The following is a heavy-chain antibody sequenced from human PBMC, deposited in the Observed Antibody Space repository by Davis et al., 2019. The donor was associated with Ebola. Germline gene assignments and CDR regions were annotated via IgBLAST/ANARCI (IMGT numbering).Heavy chain of an antibody. CDR3: ARVGFTYYYDSSGYYYWYFDL. D-gene: IGHD3-22*01. CDR1: GDSISSYY. CDR2: INHSGST. V-gene: IGHV4-34*01. J-gene: IGHJ2*01. Sequence: SETLSLTCTVSGDSISSYYWSWIRQPPGKGLEWIGEINHSGSTNYNPSLKSRVTISVDTSKNQFSLKLSSVTAADTAVYYCARVGFTYYYDSSGYYYWYFDLWGRGTLVTVSS.